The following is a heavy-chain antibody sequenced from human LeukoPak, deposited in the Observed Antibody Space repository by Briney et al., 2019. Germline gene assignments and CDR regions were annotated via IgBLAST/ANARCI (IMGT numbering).Heavy chain of an antibody. D-gene: IGHD5-18*01. Sequence: PSETLSLTCTVSSGSISSYYWSWVRQSPGKGLEWIGYVSYSGSTDYNPSLRSRVFISIDTSKNQFSLRLSSVTAADTAVYYCARENDRYGRIDYWGQGTQVTVSS. V-gene: IGHV4-59*01. CDR3: ARENDRYGRIDY. CDR2: VSYSGST. CDR1: SGSISSYY. J-gene: IGHJ4*02.